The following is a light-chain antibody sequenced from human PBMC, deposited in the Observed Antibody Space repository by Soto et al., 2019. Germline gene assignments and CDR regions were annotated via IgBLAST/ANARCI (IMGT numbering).Light chain of an antibody. CDR2: GAS. CDR1: QTVRNNY. V-gene: IGKV3-20*01. Sequence: EFVFTQSPCTLPLSPGERATLSCRASQTVRNNYLAWYQQKPGQAPRLLIYGASSRATGIPDRFSGGGSGTDFTLTISRLEPEDFAVYYCQQFSSYPLAFGGGTKVDIK. J-gene: IGKJ4*01. CDR3: QQFSSYPLA.